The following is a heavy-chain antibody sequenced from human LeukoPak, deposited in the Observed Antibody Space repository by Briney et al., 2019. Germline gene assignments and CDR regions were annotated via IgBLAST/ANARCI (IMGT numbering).Heavy chain of an antibody. Sequence: ASVKVSCKASGYTFTSYGISWVRQAPGQGLEWMGWISAYNGNTNYAQKLQGRVTMTTDTSTSTAYMELRSLRSDDTAVYYCARDGWAPTYYDFWGGYLNWFDPWGQGTLVTVSS. J-gene: IGHJ5*02. CDR2: ISAYNGNT. CDR3: ARDGWAPTYYDFWGGYLNWFDP. CDR1: GYTFTSYG. V-gene: IGHV1-18*01. D-gene: IGHD3-3*01.